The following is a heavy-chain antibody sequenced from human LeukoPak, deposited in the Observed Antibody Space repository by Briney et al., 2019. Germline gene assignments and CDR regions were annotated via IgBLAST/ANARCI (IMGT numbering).Heavy chain of an antibody. CDR2: IKQHGSEK. CDR3: ATVMMNTHNAFDI. J-gene: IGHJ3*02. Sequence: GGSLRLSCEASGFSFSNYWMTWVRQAPGKGLEWVANIKQHGSEKDYVDSVRGRFTLSRDNAKNSVYLQMNSLRAEDTAVYYCATVMMNTHNAFDIWGQGTVVTVSS. CDR1: GFSFSNYW. D-gene: IGHD3-16*01. V-gene: IGHV3-7*05.